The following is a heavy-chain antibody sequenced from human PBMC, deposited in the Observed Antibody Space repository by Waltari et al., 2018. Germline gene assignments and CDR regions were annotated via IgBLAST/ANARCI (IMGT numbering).Heavy chain of an antibody. CDR3: ARGVYCNSGPCKNTFDL. J-gene: IGHJ3*01. Sequence: QVQLQESGPGLVKPSETLSLTCTVSGYFVSNDYYWGWIRQPPGKGLEWVGSIHHSGSTYYNASLKSRVTISIDTSKNQFSLKLTSVTAADTAVYFCARGVYCNSGPCKNTFDLWGQGTRVTVSS. CDR2: IHHSGST. D-gene: IGHD2-15*01. CDR1: GYFVSNDYY. V-gene: IGHV4-38-2*02.